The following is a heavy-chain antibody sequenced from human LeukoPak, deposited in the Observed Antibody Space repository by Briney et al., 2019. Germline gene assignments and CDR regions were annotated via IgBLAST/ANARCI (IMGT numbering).Heavy chain of an antibody. Sequence: PGGSLRLSCAASGFMFRSFEMYRVRQAPGKGLEWVAYISSGASTMYYADSVKGRFTISRDDAKSSLFLQMNSLRAEDTAVYYCALLAVASDFDYWGQGTLVTVSS. D-gene: IGHD6-19*01. J-gene: IGHJ4*02. CDR2: ISSGASTM. CDR1: GFMFRSFE. CDR3: ALLAVASDFDY. V-gene: IGHV3-48*03.